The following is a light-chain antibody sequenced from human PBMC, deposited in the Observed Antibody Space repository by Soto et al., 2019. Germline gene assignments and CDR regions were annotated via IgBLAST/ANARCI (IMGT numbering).Light chain of an antibody. CDR2: GAS. CDR1: QSVSSN. Sequence: EIVMTQSPAALSVSPGDGATLSCRAGQSVSSNLAWYQQKPGQAPRLLIYGASTRATGIPARFSGSGSGTEFTLTISSLQSADFAVYYCPQYNNWPYTFGQGTKLEIK. V-gene: IGKV3-15*01. CDR3: PQYNNWPYT. J-gene: IGKJ2*01.